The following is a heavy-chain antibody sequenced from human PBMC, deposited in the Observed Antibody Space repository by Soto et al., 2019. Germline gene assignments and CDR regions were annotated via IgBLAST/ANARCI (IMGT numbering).Heavy chain of an antibody. D-gene: IGHD4-17*01. Sequence: SETLSLTCAVSGDSISSSFWWSWVSQPPGKGLEWIGEIYHTESAVYNPSLKSRVTISVDKSKNQFSLNLDSVTAADTAVYYCARYDFGTFDYWGRGILVTVPS. CDR3: ARYDFGTFDY. CDR1: GDSISSSFW. V-gene: IGHV4-4*02. CDR2: IYHTESA. J-gene: IGHJ4*02.